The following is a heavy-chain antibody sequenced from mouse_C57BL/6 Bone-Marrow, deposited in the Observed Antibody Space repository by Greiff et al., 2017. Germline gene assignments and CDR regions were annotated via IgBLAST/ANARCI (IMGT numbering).Heavy chain of an antibody. D-gene: IGHD1-1*01. V-gene: IGHV14-4*01. CDR3: TPRITTVVGTFDY. Sequence: VQLQQSGAELVRPGASVKLSCTASGFTFTDDYMHWVKQRPEQGLEWIGWINPENGDTEYASKFQGTATITAVTSSNTAYLQLSSLTSEDAAVDYCTPRITTVVGTFDYGGQGTTLTVSS. J-gene: IGHJ2*01. CDR2: INPENGDT. CDR1: GFTFTDDY.